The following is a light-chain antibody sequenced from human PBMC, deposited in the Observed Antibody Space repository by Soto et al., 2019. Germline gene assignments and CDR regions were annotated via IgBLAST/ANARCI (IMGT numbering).Light chain of an antibody. CDR1: QDISSA. CDR2: DAS. CDR3: QQFNSYPLT. V-gene: IGKV1-13*02. J-gene: IGKJ4*01. Sequence: AIRLAQSPSSLSASVGDRVTLTCRASQDISSALAWYQQKPGKAPKLLIYDASSLDSGVPSRFSGSRSGTDFTLTISSLQPEDFATYYCQQFNSYPLTFGGGTKVEIK.